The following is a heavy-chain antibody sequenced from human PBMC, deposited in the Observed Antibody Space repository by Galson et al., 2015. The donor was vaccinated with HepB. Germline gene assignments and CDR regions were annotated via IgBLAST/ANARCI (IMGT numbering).Heavy chain of an antibody. Sequence: CAISGDSVSSDSSTWNWIRQSPARGLEWLGRTYYRSKWSNDYAVSVKSLITINPDASKNQFSLRLNSVSPEDTAVYFCASGISSSWYLGDYWGQGTLVTVSS. CDR3: ASGISSSWYLGDY. CDR2: TYYRSKWSN. V-gene: IGHV6-1*01. CDR1: GDSVSSDSST. D-gene: IGHD6-13*01. J-gene: IGHJ4*02.